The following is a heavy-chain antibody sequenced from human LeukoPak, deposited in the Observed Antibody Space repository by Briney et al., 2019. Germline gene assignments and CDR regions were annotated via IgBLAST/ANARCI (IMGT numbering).Heavy chain of an antibody. J-gene: IGHJ4*02. Sequence: GASVKVSCKASGYTFTSYGISWVRQAPGQGLGWMGWISAYNGNTNYAQKLQSRVTMTTDTSKSTAYMELRSLRSDDTAVYYCARDAFYYYGSGSYDPGFDYWGQGTLVTVSS. CDR3: ARDAFYYYGSGSYDPGFDY. D-gene: IGHD3-10*01. CDR2: ISAYNGNT. CDR1: GYTFTSYG. V-gene: IGHV1-18*04.